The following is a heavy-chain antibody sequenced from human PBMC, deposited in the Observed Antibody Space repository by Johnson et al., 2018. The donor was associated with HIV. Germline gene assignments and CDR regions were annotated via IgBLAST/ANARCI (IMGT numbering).Heavy chain of an antibody. CDR3: ARGHWAFDI. V-gene: IGHV3-53*01. Sequence: VRQAPGKGLEWVSVIYSGGNTYYADSVKGRFTISRDNSKNTLYLQMNSLRAEDTAVYYCARGHWAFDIWGQGTMVTVSS. J-gene: IGHJ3*02. CDR2: IYSGGNT. D-gene: IGHD1-1*01.